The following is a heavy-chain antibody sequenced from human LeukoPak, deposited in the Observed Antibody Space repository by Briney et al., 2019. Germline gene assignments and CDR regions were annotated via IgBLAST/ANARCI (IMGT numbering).Heavy chain of an antibody. V-gene: IGHV4-4*07. CDR3: ARALKNDCSGGSCYSWGGWFDP. CDR2: IYTSGST. CDR1: GGSISSYY. D-gene: IGHD2-15*01. Sequence: SETLSLTCTVSGGSISSYYWSWIRQPAGKGLEWIGRIYTSGSTNYNPSLKSRVTMSVDTSKNQFSLKLSSVTAADTAVYYCARALKNDCSGGSCYSWGGWFDPWGQGTLVTVSS. J-gene: IGHJ5*02.